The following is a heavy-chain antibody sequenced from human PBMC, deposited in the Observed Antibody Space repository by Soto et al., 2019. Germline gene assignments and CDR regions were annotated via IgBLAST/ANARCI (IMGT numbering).Heavy chain of an antibody. Sequence: QVQLVQSGAEGKKPGSSLKVSCKASGGTLGSYTISWGRQAPGQGLEWMGRIIPILGIENYAQKFKGRVTITADKSTSTAYMELGSLGSEDTAVYYCARDGGGVVVPAADWYFDLWGRGTLVTVSS. J-gene: IGHJ2*01. V-gene: IGHV1-69*08. CDR3: ARDGGGVVVPAADWYFDL. D-gene: IGHD2-2*01. CDR1: GGTLGSYT. CDR2: IIPILGIE.